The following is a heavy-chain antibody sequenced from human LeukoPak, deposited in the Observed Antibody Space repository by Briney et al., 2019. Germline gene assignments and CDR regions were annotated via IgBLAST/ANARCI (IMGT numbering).Heavy chain of an antibody. D-gene: IGHD6-25*01. CDR2: IYYSGST. CDR1: GGSISSGGYY. J-gene: IGHJ4*02. Sequence: SQTLSLTCTVSGGSISSGGYYWSWIRQHPGTGLEWIGYIYYSGSTYYNPSLKSRVTMSVDTSKNQFSLKLSSVTAADTAVFYCARDRSGIAADWGQGILVTVSS. CDR3: ARDRSGIAAD. V-gene: IGHV4-30-4*08.